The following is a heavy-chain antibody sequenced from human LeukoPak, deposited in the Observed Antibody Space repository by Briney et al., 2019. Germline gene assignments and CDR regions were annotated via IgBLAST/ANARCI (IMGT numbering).Heavy chain of an antibody. J-gene: IGHJ4*02. V-gene: IGHV4-59*01. CDR3: ASSYMGMTTINFDS. CDR2: IYYTGST. Sequence: SETLSLTCSASGGSMFSYYWSWIRQPPGKGLEWVGYIYYTGSTNYNPSLKSRVTISLDTSKKQFSLKLSSVTAADTAVYYCASSYMGMTTINFDSWGQGTLVTVSS. D-gene: IGHD3-9*01. CDR1: GGSMFSYY.